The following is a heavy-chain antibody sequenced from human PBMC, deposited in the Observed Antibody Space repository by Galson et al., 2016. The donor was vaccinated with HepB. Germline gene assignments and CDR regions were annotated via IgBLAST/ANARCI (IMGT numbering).Heavy chain of an antibody. CDR3: ARSSSCSTINCFLPFDS. J-gene: IGHJ4*02. CDR2: VSDDGTHT. V-gene: IGHV3-30-3*01. D-gene: IGHD2-2*01. Sequence: SLRLSCAASGFRFSRHWMHWVRQAPGKGLEWVAIVSDDGTHTDYADSVKGRFTISRDNSKNMLYLQMNSLRAEDTSMYYCARSSSCSTINCFLPFDSWGLGTLVTVSS. CDR1: GFRFSRHW.